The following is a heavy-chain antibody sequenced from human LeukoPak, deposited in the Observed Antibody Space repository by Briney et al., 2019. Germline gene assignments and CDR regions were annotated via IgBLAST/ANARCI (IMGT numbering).Heavy chain of an antibody. V-gene: IGHV3-21*01. CDR2: ISSSSSYI. CDR1: GFTFSSYS. CDR3: ARDQGYYGSGSGFDY. Sequence: PGGSLRLSCAASGFTFSSYSMNWVRQAPGKGLEWVSSISSSSSYIYYADSVKGRFTISRDNAKNSLYLQMNSLRAEDTAVYYCARDQGYYGSGSGFDYWGQGTLVTVSS. D-gene: IGHD3-10*01. J-gene: IGHJ4*02.